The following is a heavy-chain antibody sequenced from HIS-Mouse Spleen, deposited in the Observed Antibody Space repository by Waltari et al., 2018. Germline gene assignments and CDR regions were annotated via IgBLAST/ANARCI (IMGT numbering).Heavy chain of an antibody. Sequence: EVQLVESGGGLIQPGGSLRLSCAASGFTVSSNYMSWVRQAPGKGLEWVSVIYSGGSTYYADSVQGRFTISRDNSKNTLYLQMNSLRAEDTAVYYCAGGVGSSWYYFDYWGQGTLVTVSS. V-gene: IGHV3-53*01. CDR3: AGGVGSSWYYFDY. J-gene: IGHJ4*02. CDR1: GFTVSSNY. D-gene: IGHD6-13*01. CDR2: IYSGGST.